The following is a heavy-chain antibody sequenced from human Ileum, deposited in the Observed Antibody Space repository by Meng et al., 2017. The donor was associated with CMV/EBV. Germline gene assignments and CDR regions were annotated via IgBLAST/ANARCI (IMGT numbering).Heavy chain of an antibody. V-gene: IGHV4-59*01. D-gene: IGHD3/OR15-3a*01. CDR1: GGSMSGYY. CDR3: ARDNYDLWSGYFTD. J-gene: IGHJ4*02. Sequence: GSLRLSCTVSGGSMSGYYWNWIRQPPGKGLEWIGYTYYSGSTKFNPSLKSRVTISIDTSKNQFSLKLSSVTAADTAVYYCARDNYDLWSGYFTDWGQGMLVTVSS. CDR2: TYYSGST.